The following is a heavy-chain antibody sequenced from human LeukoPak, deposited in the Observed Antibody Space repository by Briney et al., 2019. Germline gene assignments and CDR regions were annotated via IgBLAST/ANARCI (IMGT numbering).Heavy chain of an antibody. D-gene: IGHD3-10*01. V-gene: IGHV1-69*13. J-gene: IGHJ3*02. CDR2: IIPIFGTA. Sequence: SVKVSCKASGGTFSSYAISWVRQTPGQGLEWMGGIIPIFGTANYAQKFQGRVTITADESTSTAYMELSSLRSEDTAVYYCARAHRLLWLLNDAFDIWGQGTMVTVSS. CDR1: GGTFSSYA. CDR3: ARAHRLLWLLNDAFDI.